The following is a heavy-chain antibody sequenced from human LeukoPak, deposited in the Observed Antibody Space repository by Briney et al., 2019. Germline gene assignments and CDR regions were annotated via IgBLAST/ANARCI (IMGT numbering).Heavy chain of an antibody. CDR2: IYSGGTT. Sequence: PGRSLRPSCAASGFNVTTNYMSWVRQAPGKGLEWVSVIYSGGTTYYADSVKGRFTISRDISKNTLSLQMNSLRAEDTAVYYCARGRRDGYNLGYWGQGTLVAVSS. CDR3: ARGRRDGYNLGY. J-gene: IGHJ4*02. CDR1: GFNVTTNY. D-gene: IGHD5-24*01. V-gene: IGHV3-53*01.